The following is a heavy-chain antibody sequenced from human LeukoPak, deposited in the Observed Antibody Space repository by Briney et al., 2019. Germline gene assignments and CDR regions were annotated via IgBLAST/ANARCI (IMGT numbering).Heavy chain of an antibody. CDR1: GVSISSYY. D-gene: IGHD6-13*01. CDR3: ARHDGSSWYYAFDV. V-gene: IGHV4-59*08. J-gene: IGHJ3*01. Sequence: SETLSLTCTVSGVSISSYYWSWIRQPPGKGLEWIGYIYYSGSTDYNPSLKSRVTISLDTSKNQFSLKLSSVTAADTAVYYCARHDGSSWYYAFDVWGQGTMVTVSS. CDR2: IYYSGST.